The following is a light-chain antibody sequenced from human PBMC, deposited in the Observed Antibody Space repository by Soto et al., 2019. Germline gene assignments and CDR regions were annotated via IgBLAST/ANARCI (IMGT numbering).Light chain of an antibody. CDR2: QAS. J-gene: IGKJ1*01. V-gene: IGKV1-5*03. Sequence: DIQMTQSPSTLSASVGDRVTNTCRASQSISNWLAWYQQKPGKAPKLLIYQASTLQSGVPSRFSGSGTGTEFTLTINNLQPDDVATYYCQLLRTFGQGTKVEIK. CDR3: QLLRT. CDR1: QSISNW.